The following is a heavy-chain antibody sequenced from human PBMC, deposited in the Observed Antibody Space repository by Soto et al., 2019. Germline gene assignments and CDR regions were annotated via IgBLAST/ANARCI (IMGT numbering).Heavy chain of an antibody. Sequence: TLSRTCTVYGGSFSGYYWSWIRQSPGKGLEWIGEINHSGGVNYNPSLKSRVTISVDTSKNQVSLNLRSVTAADTSVYYCARGINFFVVVTPATSFDFWAPGAPVPGSS. J-gene: IGHJ4*02. V-gene: IGHV4-34*01. CDR2: INHSGGV. CDR1: GGSFSGYY. CDR3: ARGINFFVVVTPATSFDF. D-gene: IGHD2-21*02.